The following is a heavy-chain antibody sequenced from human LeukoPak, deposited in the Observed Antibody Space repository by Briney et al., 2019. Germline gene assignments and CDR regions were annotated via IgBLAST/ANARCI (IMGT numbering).Heavy chain of an antibody. V-gene: IGHV1-2*04. J-gene: IGHJ5*02. Sequence: GASVKVSCKASGYTFTGYYMHWVRQAPGQGLEWMGWINPNSGGTNYAQKFQGWVTMTRDTSISIAYMELSRLRSDDTAVYYCARAIVVIAVAGNWFDPWGQGTLVTVSS. D-gene: IGHD6-19*01. CDR2: INPNSGGT. CDR3: ARAIVVIAVAGNWFDP. CDR1: GYTFTGYY.